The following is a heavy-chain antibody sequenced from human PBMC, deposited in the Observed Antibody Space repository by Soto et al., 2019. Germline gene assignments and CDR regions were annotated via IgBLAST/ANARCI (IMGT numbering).Heavy chain of an antibody. J-gene: IGHJ4*02. CDR3: ARDYCPGGVCYTIFDY. V-gene: IGHV3-64*01. Sequence: PGGSLRLSCAASGFTFSTYPMHWVRQGPGTGLEYVAGISDNGGSTHYANSVKGRFTISRDNSKSTLYLQMGSLRAEDMAVYYCARDYCPGGVCYTIFDYWGQGT. CDR2: ISDNGGST. CDR1: GFTFSTYP. D-gene: IGHD2-8*02.